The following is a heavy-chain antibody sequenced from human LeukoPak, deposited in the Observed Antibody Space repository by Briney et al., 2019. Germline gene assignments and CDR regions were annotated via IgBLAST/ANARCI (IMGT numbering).Heavy chain of an antibody. Sequence: ASVKVSCKASGYTFTCYGISWVRQAPGQGLEWMGWISAYNGNTNYAQKLQGRVTMATDTSTSTAYMELRSLRSDDTAVYYCAFCTTGTTGNWFDPWGQGTPVTVSS. CDR1: GYTFTCYG. CDR2: ISAYNGNT. V-gene: IGHV1-18*01. D-gene: IGHD1-1*01. CDR3: AFCTTGTTGNWFDP. J-gene: IGHJ5*02.